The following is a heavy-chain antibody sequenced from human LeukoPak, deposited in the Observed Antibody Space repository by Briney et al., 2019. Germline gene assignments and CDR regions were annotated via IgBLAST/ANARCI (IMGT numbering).Heavy chain of an antibody. D-gene: IGHD3-10*01. CDR2: INPNSGGT. CDR1: GYTFTSYD. CDR3: AGDGSGSPYYYYYMDV. V-gene: IGHV1-2*02. Sequence: GASVKVSCKASGYTFTSYDINWVRQAAAQGLEWMGRINPNSGGTNYAQKFQGRVTMTRDTSISTAYMELSRLRSDDTAVYYCAGDGSGSPYYYYYMDVWGKGTTVTVSS. J-gene: IGHJ6*03.